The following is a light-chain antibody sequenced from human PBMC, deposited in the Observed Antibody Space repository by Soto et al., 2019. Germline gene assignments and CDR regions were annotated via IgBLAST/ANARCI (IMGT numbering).Light chain of an antibody. Sequence: EIVLTQSPGTLSLSPGERATLSCRASQSVSSSYFAWYQQKPGQAPRLLIYGASGRATGIPDRFSGSGSGTDFTLTISRLEPEDFAVYYSQQYGSSPMYTFGQGTQLEIK. V-gene: IGKV3-20*01. CDR1: QSVSSSY. J-gene: IGKJ2*01. CDR3: QQYGSSPMYT. CDR2: GAS.